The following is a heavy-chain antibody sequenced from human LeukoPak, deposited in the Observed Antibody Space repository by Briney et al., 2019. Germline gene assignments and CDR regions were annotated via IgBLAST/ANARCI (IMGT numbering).Heavy chain of an antibody. V-gene: IGHV1-2*02. J-gene: IGHJ4*02. Sequence: GASVKVSCKASGYTFTGYYMHWVRQAPGQGLEWMGWINPNSGGTNYAQKFQGRVTMTRDTSISTAYMELSRLRSDDTAVYYCARCQSLTGSKLYFESWGQGTLVTVSS. D-gene: IGHD3-9*01. CDR1: GYTFTGYY. CDR2: INPNSGGT. CDR3: ARCQSLTGSKLYFES.